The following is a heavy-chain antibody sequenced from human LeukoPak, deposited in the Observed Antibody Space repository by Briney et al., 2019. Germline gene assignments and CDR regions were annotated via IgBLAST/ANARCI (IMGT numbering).Heavy chain of an antibody. Sequence: SETPSLTCTVSGGSISSSSYYWGWIRQPPGKGLEWIGSIYYSGSTYYNPSLKSRVTISVDTSKNQFSLKLSSVTAADTAVYYCARVPALSTHRAFFDYWGQGTLVTVSS. D-gene: IGHD2-2*01. CDR3: ARVPALSTHRAFFDY. V-gene: IGHV4-39*07. CDR1: GGSISSSSYY. J-gene: IGHJ4*02. CDR2: IYYSGST.